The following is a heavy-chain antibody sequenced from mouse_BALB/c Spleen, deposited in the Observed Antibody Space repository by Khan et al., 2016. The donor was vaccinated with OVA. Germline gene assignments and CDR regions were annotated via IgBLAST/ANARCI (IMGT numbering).Heavy chain of an antibody. D-gene: IGHD1-1*01. Sequence: EVELVESGGGLVQPGGSRKLSCAASGFTFSSFGMHWVRQAPEKGLEWVAYISSGSSTIYYAATVKGRFTISRDNPKNTLFLQMTSLRSEDTAMYYCATYGWWDWGAGTTVTVSS. V-gene: IGHV5-17*02. J-gene: IGHJ1*01. CDR3: ATYGWWD. CDR2: ISSGSSTI. CDR1: GFTFSSFG.